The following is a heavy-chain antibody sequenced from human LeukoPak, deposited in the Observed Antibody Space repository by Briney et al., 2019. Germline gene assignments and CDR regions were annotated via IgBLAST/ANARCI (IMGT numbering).Heavy chain of an antibody. CDR1: GLIFSKYW. Sequence: GGSLRLSCAASGLIFSKYWMTWVRQAPGKELEWVASIKPDGSEKYYLDSVKGRFTISRDNARDSLYLQMNSLRDDDTFVYFCARDASALYWGRGTLVTVSS. V-gene: IGHV3-7*01. D-gene: IGHD6-19*01. CDR2: IKPDGSEK. CDR3: ARDASALY. J-gene: IGHJ4*02.